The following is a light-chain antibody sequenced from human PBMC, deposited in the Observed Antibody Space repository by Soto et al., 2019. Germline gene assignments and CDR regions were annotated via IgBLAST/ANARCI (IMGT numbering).Light chain of an antibody. CDR2: XXS. CDR1: QSISSY. V-gene: IGKV1-39*01. Sequence: DIQMTQPPSSLSASVGDRVTTTCRSSQSISSYLNWYQQKPGKAPKXXXXXXSXXQSGVPSRFXXXXXXXXXXXXXXXLQPEDFATYYCQQSYSTPQTFGQGTKVDIK. J-gene: IGKJ1*01. CDR3: QQSYSTPQT.